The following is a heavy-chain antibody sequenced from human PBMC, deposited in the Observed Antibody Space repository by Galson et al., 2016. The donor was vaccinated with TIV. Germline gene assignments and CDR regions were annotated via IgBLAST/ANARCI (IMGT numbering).Heavy chain of an antibody. Sequence: SVKVSCKASGGTFSNYAVSWVRQAPGQGLEWMGRIIPILGLTNYPQKFQGRVTITEDESTTTAYMELSSLRSEDTAVYYCARALQDWWGSPDWFDPWGQGTLVTVSS. D-gene: IGHD2-21*01. CDR2: IIPILGLT. J-gene: IGHJ5*02. CDR1: GGTFSNYA. CDR3: ARALQDWWGSPDWFDP. V-gene: IGHV1-69*04.